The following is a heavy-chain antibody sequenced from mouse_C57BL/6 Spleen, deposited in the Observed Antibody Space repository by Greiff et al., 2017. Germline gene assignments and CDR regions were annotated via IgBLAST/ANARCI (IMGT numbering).Heavy chain of an antibody. CDR1: GYSITSGYY. D-gene: IGHD1-1*01. Sequence: EVKLMESGPGLVKPSQSLSLTCSVTGYSITSGYYWNWIRQFPGNKLEWMGYISYDGSNNYNHSLKNRISITRDTSKNQCFLKLNSVTTEDTATYDCARDDYYGSSYLDYWGQGTTLTVSS. CDR2: ISYDGSN. CDR3: ARDDYYGSSYLDY. J-gene: IGHJ2*01. V-gene: IGHV3-6*01.